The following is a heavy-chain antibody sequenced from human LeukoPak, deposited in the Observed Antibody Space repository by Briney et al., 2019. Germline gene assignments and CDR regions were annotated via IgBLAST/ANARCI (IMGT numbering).Heavy chain of an antibody. J-gene: IGHJ4*02. D-gene: IGHD2-15*01. Sequence: ASVKVSCKASGYTFTGYYMHWVRQAPGQGLEGMGWINPNSGGTNYAQKFPGRVTMHRDTSISTAYMELRRLRSDDTAVYYCARDPELLGIDYWGQGTLVSVSS. CDR1: GYTFTGYY. CDR3: ARDPELLGIDY. V-gene: IGHV1-2*02. CDR2: INPNSGGT.